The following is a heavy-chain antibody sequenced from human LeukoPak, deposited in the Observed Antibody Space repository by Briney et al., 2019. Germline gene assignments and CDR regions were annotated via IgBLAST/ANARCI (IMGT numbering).Heavy chain of an antibody. V-gene: IGHV6-1*01. CDR3: AKGRWALFDC. Sequence: SQTLSLTCDIFGDSVSSNSAAWNWIRQSPSRGLEWLGRTYYRSKWYNDYAISVKRRMTINADTSKNQFSLQLNSVTPEDTAVYYCAKGRWALFDCWGQGTLVIVSS. D-gene: IGHD3-10*01. CDR2: TYYRSKWYN. J-gene: IGHJ4*02. CDR1: GDSVSSNSAA.